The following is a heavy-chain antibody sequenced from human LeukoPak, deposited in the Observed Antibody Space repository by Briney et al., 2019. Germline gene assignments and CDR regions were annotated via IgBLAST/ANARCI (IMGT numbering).Heavy chain of an antibody. J-gene: IGHJ5*02. CDR2: IYYSGST. Sequence: PSETLSLTCTVSGDSISSHSWSWIRQPPGKGLEWIGYIYYSGSTNYNPSPKSRVAISVDTSKNQFSLKLSSVTAADTAVYYCARGNGWVCSSTSCYNWFDPWGQGTLVTVSS. D-gene: IGHD2-2*01. V-gene: IGHV4-59*11. CDR3: ARGNGWVCSSTSCYNWFDP. CDR1: GDSISSHS.